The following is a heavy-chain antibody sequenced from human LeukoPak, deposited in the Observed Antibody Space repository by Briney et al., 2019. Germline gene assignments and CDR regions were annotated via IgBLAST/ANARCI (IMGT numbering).Heavy chain of an antibody. CDR1: GYTFTGYY. V-gene: IGHV1-2*02. Sequence: ASVKVSCKASGYTFTGYYMHWVRQAPGQGLDWMGWINPNSGGTNFTQKFQGRVTMTRDASISTAYMELNRLRSDDTAVYYCARGGYSGYDNDYWGQGTLVTVSS. D-gene: IGHD5-12*01. CDR3: ARGGYSGYDNDY. J-gene: IGHJ4*02. CDR2: INPNSGGT.